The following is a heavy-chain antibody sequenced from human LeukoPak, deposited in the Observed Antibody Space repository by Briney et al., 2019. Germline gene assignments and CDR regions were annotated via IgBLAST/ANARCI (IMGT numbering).Heavy chain of an antibody. CDR2: ISWNSGSI. J-gene: IGHJ5*01. D-gene: IGHD5-24*01. CDR3: AKAPSGYSAYIDP. Sequence: PGGSLRLSCAASGFTFDDYAMHWVRQAPGKGLEWVSGISWNSGSIGYADSVKGRFTISRHNAKNSLYLQMNSLRAEDTALYYCAKAPSGYSAYIDPWGQGTPVTVSS. V-gene: IGHV3-9*01. CDR1: GFTFDDYA.